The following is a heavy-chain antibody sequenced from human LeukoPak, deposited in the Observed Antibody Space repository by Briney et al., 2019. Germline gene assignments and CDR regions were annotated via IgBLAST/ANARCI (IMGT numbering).Heavy chain of an antibody. D-gene: IGHD6-13*01. CDR3: ARIASHSSSWYDGGY. Sequence: GGSLRLSCAASGFTLSSYWMHWVRHAPGKGLVWVSRINSDGSSTTYADSVKGRFTISRDNARNTLYLQMNSLRAEDTGVYYCARIASHSSSWYDGGYWGQGTLVTVSS. V-gene: IGHV3-74*01. CDR2: INSDGSST. CDR1: GFTLSSYW. J-gene: IGHJ4*02.